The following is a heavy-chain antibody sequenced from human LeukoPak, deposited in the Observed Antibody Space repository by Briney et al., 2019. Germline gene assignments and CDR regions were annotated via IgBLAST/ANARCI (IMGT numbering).Heavy chain of an antibody. CDR2: INPLNGHT. Sequence: ASVKVSCKASGYTFTSYDINWVRQAPGQGLEWMGWINPLNGHTDYAQKFQGRVTMTRDTNTGTLYMELRSLRSDDTAVYYCAREGDFGSYPFDYWGQGTLVIVAS. D-gene: IGHD3-3*01. CDR1: GYTFTSYD. CDR3: AREGDFGSYPFDY. V-gene: IGHV1-18*01. J-gene: IGHJ4*02.